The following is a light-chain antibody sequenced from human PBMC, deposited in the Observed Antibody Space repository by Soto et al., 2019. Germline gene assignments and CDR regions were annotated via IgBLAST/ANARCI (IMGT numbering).Light chain of an antibody. J-gene: IGKJ1*01. V-gene: IGKV1-5*01. CDR1: QSISSW. CDR3: QQYNSYSPWT. Sequence: DIQMTQSPSTLSASVGDRVTITCRASQSISSWLAWYQQKPGKAPELLIYDASGLESGVPSRFSGSGSGTEFTLTISSLQPDDFATYYCQQYNSYSPWTFGQGTKVDIK. CDR2: DAS.